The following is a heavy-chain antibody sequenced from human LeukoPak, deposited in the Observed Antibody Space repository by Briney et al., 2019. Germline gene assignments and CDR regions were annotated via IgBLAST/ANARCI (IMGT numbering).Heavy chain of an antibody. CDR3: ARSLRVVPAAISDY. J-gene: IGHJ4*02. CDR1: GFTFSSYS. Sequence: PGGSLRLSCAASGFTFSSYSMNWVRQAPGKGLEWVSSISSSSSYIYYADSVKGRFTISRDNAKNSPYLQMNSLRAEDTAVYYCARSLRVVPAAISDYWGQGTLVTVSS. D-gene: IGHD2-2*02. V-gene: IGHV3-21*01. CDR2: ISSSSSYI.